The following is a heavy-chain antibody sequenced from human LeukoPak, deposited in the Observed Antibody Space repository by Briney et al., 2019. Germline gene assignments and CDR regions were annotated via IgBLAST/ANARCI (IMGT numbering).Heavy chain of an antibody. CDR3: AKCMVRGVIITRGAFDI. D-gene: IGHD3-10*01. V-gene: IGHV3-23*01. J-gene: IGHJ3*02. CDR1: GFTFSSYA. Sequence: GGSLRLSCAASGFTFSSYAMSWVRQAPGKGLEWVSAISGSGGSTYYADSVKGRFTISRDNSKNTLYLQMNSLRAEDTAVYYCAKCMVRGVIITRGAFDIWGQGTTVTVSS. CDR2: ISGSGGST.